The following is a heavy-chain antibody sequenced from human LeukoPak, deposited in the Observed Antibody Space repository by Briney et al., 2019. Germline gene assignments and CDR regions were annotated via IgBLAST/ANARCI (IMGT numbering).Heavy chain of an antibody. CDR2: INPNSGGT. CDR3: ARAVGATRVSWIDP. V-gene: IGHV1-2*02. D-gene: IGHD1-26*01. CDR1: GYTFTGYY. Sequence: ASVKVSCKASGYTFTGYYMHWVRQAPGQGLEWMGWINPNSGGTNYAQKFQGRVTMTRDTSISTAYMELSRLRSDDTAVYYYARAVGATRVSWIDPWGQGTLVTVSS. J-gene: IGHJ5*02.